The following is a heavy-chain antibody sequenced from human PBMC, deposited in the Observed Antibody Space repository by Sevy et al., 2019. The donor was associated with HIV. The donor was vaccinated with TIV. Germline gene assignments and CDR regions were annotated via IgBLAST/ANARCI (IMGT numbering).Heavy chain of an antibody. J-gene: IGHJ4*02. CDR3: ARGMMVRGVIIYGDY. D-gene: IGHD3-10*01. CDR1: GFTFSSYA. Sequence: GGSLRLSCAASGFTFSSYAMHWVRQAPGKGLEWVAVISYDGSNKYYADSVKGRFTSSRENSKNTLYLQMNSLRAEDTAVYYCARGMMVRGVIIYGDYWGQGTLVTVSS. CDR2: ISYDGSNK. V-gene: IGHV3-30-3*01.